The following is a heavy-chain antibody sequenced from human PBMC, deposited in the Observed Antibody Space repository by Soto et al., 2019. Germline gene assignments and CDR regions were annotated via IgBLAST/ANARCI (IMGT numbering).Heavy chain of an antibody. CDR3: ARLYYYDSSGYFHNWLDP. Sequence: GESLKISCKGSGYSFTSYWIGWVRQMPGKGLEWMGIIYPGDSDTRYSPSFQGQVTISADKSISTAYLQWSSLKASDTAMYYCARLYYYDSSGYFHNWLDPWGQGTLVTVSS. CDR1: GYSFTSYW. D-gene: IGHD3-22*01. CDR2: IYPGDSDT. J-gene: IGHJ5*02. V-gene: IGHV5-51*01.